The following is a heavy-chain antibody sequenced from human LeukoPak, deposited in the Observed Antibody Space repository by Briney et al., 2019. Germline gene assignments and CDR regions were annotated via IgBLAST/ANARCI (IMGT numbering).Heavy chain of an antibody. CDR2: IMEDGSEQ. CDR1: GFTFSRYW. CDR3: ARADPDTGTWGFDY. J-gene: IGHJ4*02. V-gene: IGHV3-7*01. D-gene: IGHD5-18*01. Sequence: GGSLRLSCAVSGFTFSRYWMSWVRQAPGKGLEWVANIMEDGSEQYYVDSVKGRFTISRDNAKNSLYLQMSSLRAEDTAVYYCARADPDTGTWGFDYWGQGTLVTVSS.